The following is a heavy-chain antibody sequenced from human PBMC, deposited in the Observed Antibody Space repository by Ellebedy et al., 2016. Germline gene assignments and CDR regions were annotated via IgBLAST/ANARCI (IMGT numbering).Heavy chain of an antibody. Sequence: GESLKISCAASGFTFSSYAMSWVRQATGKGLEWVSAIGTAGDTYYPGSVRGRFTISRENAKNSLYLQMNSLRAGDTAVYYCARRGSYRAFDIWGQGTMVTVSS. CDR2: IGTAGDT. CDR3: ARRGSYRAFDI. D-gene: IGHD1-26*01. CDR1: GFTFSSYA. V-gene: IGHV3-13*01. J-gene: IGHJ3*02.